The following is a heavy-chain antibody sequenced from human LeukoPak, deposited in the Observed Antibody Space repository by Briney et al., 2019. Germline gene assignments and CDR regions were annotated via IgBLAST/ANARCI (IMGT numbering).Heavy chain of an antibody. CDR3: ARSPYYDILAGFYYYFDY. J-gene: IGHJ4*02. V-gene: IGHV3-30-3*01. D-gene: IGHD3-9*01. Sequence: GGSLRLSCAASGFTFSSYAMHWVRQAPGKGLEWVADISYDGSNKYYADSVKGRLTISRDNSKSTLYLQMNSLRAEDTATYYCARSPYYDILAGFYYYFDYWGQGTLVTVSS. CDR2: ISYDGSNK. CDR1: GFTFSSYA.